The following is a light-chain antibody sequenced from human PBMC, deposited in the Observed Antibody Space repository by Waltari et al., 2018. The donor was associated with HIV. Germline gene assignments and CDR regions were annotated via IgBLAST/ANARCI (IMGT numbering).Light chain of an antibody. CDR2: RAS. V-gene: IGKV1-16*01. CDR3: QQYSDIPRT. J-gene: IGKJ4*01. Sequence: DIQMAQSPASLSASLGDRVSITCRASRAIGQSLAWFHQKPGKSPMALIYRASTRHTEVPPRFVGSGSGTEFVLTIVSLQPDDFGTYYCQQYSDIPRTLGGGTKV. CDR1: RAIGQS.